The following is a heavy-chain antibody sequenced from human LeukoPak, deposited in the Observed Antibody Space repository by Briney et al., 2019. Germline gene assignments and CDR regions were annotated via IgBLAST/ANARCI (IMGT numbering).Heavy chain of an antibody. V-gene: IGHV1-2*02. CDR3: ARELGRNAFDI. J-gene: IGHJ3*02. D-gene: IGHD7-27*01. CDR1: GYTFTDNH. Sequence: GASVKVSCKASGYTFTDNHMYWIRQAPGQGPECMGWINPNSGGTNYAQKFQGRITMTRDTSTSTAYMELSRLTSDDTAIYFCARELGRNAFDIWGQGTVVTVSP. CDR2: INPNSGGT.